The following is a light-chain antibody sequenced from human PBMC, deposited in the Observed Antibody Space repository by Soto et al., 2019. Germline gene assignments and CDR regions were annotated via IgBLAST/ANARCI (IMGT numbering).Light chain of an antibody. J-gene: IGLJ1*01. CDR3: AAWDDSLNGLV. CDR2: SYN. V-gene: IGLV1-44*01. CDR1: SSNIGVNT. Sequence: QSVLTQPPSASGTPGQRVTISCSGSSSNIGVNTVHWYQQLPGTAPKLLIYSYNQRPSGVPDRFSGSKSGTSASLAISGLQSEDEADYYCAAWDDSLNGLVFGTGTKVTVL.